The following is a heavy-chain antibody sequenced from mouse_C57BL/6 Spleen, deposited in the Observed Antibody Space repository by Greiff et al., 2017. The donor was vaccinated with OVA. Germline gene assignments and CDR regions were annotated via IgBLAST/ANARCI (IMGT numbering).Heavy chain of an antibody. CDR2: IYPGDGDT. D-gene: IGHD1-1*01. CDR3: ARDYGSSSYYAMDY. CDR1: GYAFSSSW. J-gene: IGHJ4*01. V-gene: IGHV1-82*01. Sequence: QVQLQQSGPELVKPGASVKISCKASGYAFSSSWMNWVKQRPGKGLEWIGRIYPGDGDTNYNGKFKGKATLTADKSSSTAYMQLSSLTSEDSAVYFCARDYGSSSYYAMDYWGQGTSVTVSS.